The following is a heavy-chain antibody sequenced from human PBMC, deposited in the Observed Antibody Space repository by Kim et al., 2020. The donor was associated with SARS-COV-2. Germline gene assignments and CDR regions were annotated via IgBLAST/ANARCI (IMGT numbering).Heavy chain of an antibody. Sequence: SETLSLTCTVSGGSISSYYWGWIRQPPGKGLEWIGYIYYSGSTNYNPSLKSRVTISVDTSKNQFSLKLSSVTAADTAVYYCARDIKDYGGNGGLGYWGQGTLVTVSS. CDR1: GGSISSYY. V-gene: IGHV4-59*13. J-gene: IGHJ4*02. CDR3: ARDIKDYGGNGGLGY. D-gene: IGHD4-17*01. CDR2: IYYSGST.